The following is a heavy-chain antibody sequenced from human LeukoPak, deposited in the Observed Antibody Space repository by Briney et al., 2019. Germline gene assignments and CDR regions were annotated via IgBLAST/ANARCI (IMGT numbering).Heavy chain of an antibody. CDR1: GFTFSSYA. Sequence: GRSLRLSCAASGFTFSSYAMHWVRQAPGKGLEWVAVISYDGSNKYYADSVKGRFTISRDNSKNTLYLQMNSLRAEDTAVYYCARDPESLTMTRGWFDPWGQGTLVTVSS. V-gene: IGHV3-30*01. D-gene: IGHD3-22*01. J-gene: IGHJ5*02. CDR2: ISYDGSNK. CDR3: ARDPESLTMTRGWFDP.